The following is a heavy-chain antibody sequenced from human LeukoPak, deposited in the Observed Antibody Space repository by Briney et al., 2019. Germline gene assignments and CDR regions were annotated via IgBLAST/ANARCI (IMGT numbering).Heavy chain of an antibody. CDR2: IYYSGST. Sequence: SETLSLTCTVSGGSISSSSYYWGWIRQPPGKGLEWIGSIYYSGSTYYNPSPKSRVTISVDTSKNQFSLKLSSVTAADTAVYYCARHGSYSLSVWFDPWGQGTLVTVSS. D-gene: IGHD2-21*01. J-gene: IGHJ5*02. CDR1: GGSISSSSYY. CDR3: ARHGSYSLSVWFDP. V-gene: IGHV4-39*01.